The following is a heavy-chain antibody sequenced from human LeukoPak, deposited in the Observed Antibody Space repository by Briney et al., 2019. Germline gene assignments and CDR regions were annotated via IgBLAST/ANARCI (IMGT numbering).Heavy chain of an antibody. CDR1: GYTFTGYY. CDR3: ARDPVGGRSGYYDFWSGYWYNWFDP. J-gene: IGHJ5*02. V-gene: IGHV1-2*02. D-gene: IGHD3-3*01. CDR2: INPNSGGT. Sequence: ASVKVSCKASGYTFTGYYMHWVRQAPGQGLEWMGWINPNSGGTNYAQKFQGRVTMTRDTSISTAYMELSRLRSDDTAVYYCARDPVGGRSGYYDFWSGYWYNWFDPWGQGTLVTVSS.